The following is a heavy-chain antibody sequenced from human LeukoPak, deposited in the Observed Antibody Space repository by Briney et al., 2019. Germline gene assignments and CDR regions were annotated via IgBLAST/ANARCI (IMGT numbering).Heavy chain of an antibody. CDR3: ARAKQWLPYGY. Sequence: EASVKVFCKASGYIFADYYMQWMRQAPGQGLEWMGRINPNRGGTNYAQTFQGSVTMTRDTSISTAYMELSRLRSDDTAVYYCARAKQWLPYGYWGQGTLVTVSS. J-gene: IGHJ4*02. V-gene: IGHV1-2*06. CDR1: GYIFADYY. D-gene: IGHD6-19*01. CDR2: INPNRGGT.